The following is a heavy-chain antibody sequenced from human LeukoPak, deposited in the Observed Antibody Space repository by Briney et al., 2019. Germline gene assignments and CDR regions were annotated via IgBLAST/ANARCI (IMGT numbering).Heavy chain of an antibody. CDR3: AKDSLLTVVSPVAAS. V-gene: IGHV3-7*01. Sequence: GGSLRLSCAASGFTFSTYWMSWVRQAPGKGLEWVANIKQDGSEKYYVDSVKGRFAISRDNAKNSLFPQMNTLRVEDTAVYYCAKDSLLTVVSPVAASWGQGILVTVSS. CDR2: IKQDGSEK. J-gene: IGHJ5*02. CDR1: GFTFSTYW. D-gene: IGHD4-23*01.